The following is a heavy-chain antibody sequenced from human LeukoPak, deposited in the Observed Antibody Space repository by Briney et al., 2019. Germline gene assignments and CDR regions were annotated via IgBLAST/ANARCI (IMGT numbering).Heavy chain of an antibody. D-gene: IGHD6-19*01. J-gene: IGHJ4*02. CDR1: GFTFSSYA. CDR2: ISGSGGST. CDR3: AKVPPYSSGWYGDIDY. V-gene: IGHV3-23*01. Sequence: GGSLRLSCAASGFTFSSYAMSWVRQAPGKGLEWVSAISGSGGSTYYADSVKGRFTISRDNSKNTLYLQMNSLRAEDMAVYYCAKVPPYSSGWYGDIDYWGQGTLVTVSS.